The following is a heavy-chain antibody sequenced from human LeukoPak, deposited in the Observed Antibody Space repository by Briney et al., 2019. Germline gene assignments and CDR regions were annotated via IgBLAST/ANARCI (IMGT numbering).Heavy chain of an antibody. V-gene: IGHV3-48*03. D-gene: IGHD6-6*01. CDR1: GFTFSSYE. J-gene: IGHJ4*02. Sequence: GGSLRLSCAASGFTFSSYEMNWVRQAPGKGLGWFSYISGSGSTIYYADSVKGRFTISRDNAKNSLYLQMNSLRAEDTAVYYCARDFERRGSSSVDYWGQGTLVTVSS. CDR3: ARDFERRGSSSVDY. CDR2: ISGSGSTI.